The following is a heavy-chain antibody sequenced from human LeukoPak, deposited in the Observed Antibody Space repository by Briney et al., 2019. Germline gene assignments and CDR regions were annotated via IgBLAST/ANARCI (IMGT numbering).Heavy chain of an antibody. D-gene: IGHD5-12*01. J-gene: IGHJ4*02. Sequence: SVKISCKASGGTFSSYAISWVRQAPGQGLEWMGGIIPIFGTANYAQKFQGRVTITADESTSTAYMELSSLRSEDTAVYYCARDGRGYSGYAHFDYWGQGTLVTVSS. CDR3: ARDGRGYSGYAHFDY. CDR1: GGTFSSYA. V-gene: IGHV1-69*01. CDR2: IIPIFGTA.